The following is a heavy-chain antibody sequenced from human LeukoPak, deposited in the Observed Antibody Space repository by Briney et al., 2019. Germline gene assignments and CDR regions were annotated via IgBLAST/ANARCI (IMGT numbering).Heavy chain of an antibody. CDR3: AKDLTMIDAFDI. CDR2: ISGSGGST. CDR1: GFTFSTYA. Sequence: GGSLRLSCAASGFTFSTYAMSWVRQAPGKGLEWVSAISGSGGSTYYADSVKGRFTISRDNSKNTLYLQMNSLRAEDTAVYYCAKDLTMIDAFDIWGQGTMVTVSS. V-gene: IGHV3-23*01. D-gene: IGHD3-22*01. J-gene: IGHJ3*02.